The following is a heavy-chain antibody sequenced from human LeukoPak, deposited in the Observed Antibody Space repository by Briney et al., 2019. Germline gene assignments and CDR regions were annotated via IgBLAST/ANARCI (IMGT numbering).Heavy chain of an antibody. J-gene: IGHJ6*03. D-gene: IGHD3-3*01. Sequence: GGSLRLSCAASGFTFSSYSMNWVRQAPGKGLEWVPSISSSSSYIYYADSVKGRFTISRDNAKNSLYLQMNSLRAEDTAVYYCARDHYDFWSGYPQYYYYMDVWGKGTTVTVSS. CDR1: GFTFSSYS. CDR3: ARDHYDFWSGYPQYYYYMDV. V-gene: IGHV3-21*01. CDR2: ISSSSSYI.